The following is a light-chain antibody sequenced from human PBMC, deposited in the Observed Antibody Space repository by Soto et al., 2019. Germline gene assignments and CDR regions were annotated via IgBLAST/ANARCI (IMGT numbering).Light chain of an antibody. J-gene: IGKJ4*01. CDR3: QQYDNWLALT. CDR2: DAS. V-gene: IGKV3-15*01. Sequence: DIVLTQSPSTLSLSLGDRVTLSCRASQSVSSCLAWYQHKPGQAPRLLIYDASTRATGIPGRFSGGGSGTEFTLTISSLQSEDFAMYYCQQYDNWLALTFGGGTKVDI. CDR1: QSVSSC.